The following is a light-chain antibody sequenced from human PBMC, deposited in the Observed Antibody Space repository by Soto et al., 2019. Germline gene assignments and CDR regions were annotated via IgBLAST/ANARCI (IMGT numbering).Light chain of an antibody. CDR1: ESISDY. J-gene: IGKJ4*01. Sequence: IQLTQSPSSLSASVGDRVTIVCRARESISDYLNWYQLKSGEAPKLLIYSASTLRGGVPSRFSGTGSGTEFTLTISSLQPEDVATYYCQQTFSHLLSFGGGTPVEIK. CDR3: QQTFSHLLS. V-gene: IGKV1-39*01. CDR2: SAS.